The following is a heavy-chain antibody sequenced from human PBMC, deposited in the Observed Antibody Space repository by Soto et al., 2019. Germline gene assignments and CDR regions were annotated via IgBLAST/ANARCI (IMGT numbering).Heavy chain of an antibody. V-gene: IGHV3-15*01. CDR3: TTGNYYDSSGYYTADY. CDR1: GFTFSNAW. D-gene: IGHD3-22*01. J-gene: IGHJ4*02. CDR2: IKSKTDGGTT. Sequence: GSLRLSCAAPGFTFSNAWMSWVRQAPGKGLEWVGRIKSKTDGGTTDYAAPVKGRFTISRDDSKNTLYLQMNSLKTEDTAVYYCTTGNYYDSSGYYTADYWGQGTLVTVSS.